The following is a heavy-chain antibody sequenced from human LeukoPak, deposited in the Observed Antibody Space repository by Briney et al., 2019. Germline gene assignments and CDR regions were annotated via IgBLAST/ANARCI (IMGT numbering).Heavy chain of an antibody. CDR2: ISGRGDST. V-gene: IGHV3-23*01. Sequence: GGSLRLSCVASGFTFSTNAMNWVRQGPGKGLEWVSFISGRGDSTYYSDSVKGRFTISRGNSKNTLYLQMNSLRAEDTAVYYCAKPDYSRGNYFDPWGQGTLVTVSS. J-gene: IGHJ5*02. CDR3: AKPDYSRGNYFDP. CDR1: GFTFSTNA. D-gene: IGHD2-15*01.